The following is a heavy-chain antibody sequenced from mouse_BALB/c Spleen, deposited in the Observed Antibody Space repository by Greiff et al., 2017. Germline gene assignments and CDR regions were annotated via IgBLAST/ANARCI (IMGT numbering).Heavy chain of an antibody. CDR1: GYTFTEYI. J-gene: IGHJ4*01. V-gene: IGHV1-62-2*01. CDR2: FYPGSGSI. CDR3: ARHEEEGSTMRRYYAMDY. D-gene: IGHD2-4*01. Sequence: QVQLKESGAELVKPGASVKLSCKASGYTFTEYIIHWVKQRSGQGLEWIGWFYPGSGSIKYNEKFKDKATLTADKSSSTVYMELSRLTSEDSAVYFCARHEEEGSTMRRYYAMDYWGQGTSVTVSS.